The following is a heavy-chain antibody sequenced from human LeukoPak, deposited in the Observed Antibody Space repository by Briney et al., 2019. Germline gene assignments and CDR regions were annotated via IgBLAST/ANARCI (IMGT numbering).Heavy chain of an antibody. CDR2: IGSDGNYK. V-gene: IGHV3-30*02. D-gene: IGHD3-10*01. CDR1: GFTFTTSD. J-gene: IGHJ3*02. Sequence: GGSLSLSCAASGFTFTTSDMHWIRQAPGKGLEWVAFIGSDGNYKYYGDSVKGRFTISRDNSKNTLYLQTSSLRVEDTAVYYCVREAYYGSACDYNDAFEIWGQGTMVAVSS. CDR3: VREAYYGSACDYNDAFEI.